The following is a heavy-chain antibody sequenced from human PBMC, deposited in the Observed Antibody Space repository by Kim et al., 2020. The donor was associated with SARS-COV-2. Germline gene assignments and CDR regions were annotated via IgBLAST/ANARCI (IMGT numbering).Heavy chain of an antibody. J-gene: IGHJ6*03. Sequence: SETLSLTCTVHGGSFREYYWTWVRQPPGKRLEWIGEVSHDGNTNYNPSLQGRVTISADTSNNEFSLKLTSVTAADTATYYFSRGQGYADSWSYGYYHYM. CDR1: GGSFREYY. D-gene: IGHD2-2*01. CDR3: SRGQGYADSWSYGYYHYM. CDR2: VSHDGNT. V-gene: IGHV4-34*01.